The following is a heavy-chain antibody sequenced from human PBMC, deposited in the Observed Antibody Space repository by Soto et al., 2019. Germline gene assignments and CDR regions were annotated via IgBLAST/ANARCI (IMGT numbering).Heavy chain of an antibody. CDR2: ISGSGTST. Sequence: EVQLLESGGGLVQPGGSLRLSCGASGFTFGRSAMSWVRQAPGKGLEWVSGISGSGTSTYYADFLKGRSSISRDNPRNMLYLEISSMPIEVTAIFYCVKEKNYDISAVHYGIDAWGQGITVTVSS. D-gene: IGHD3-9*01. V-gene: IGHV3-23*01. CDR1: GFTFGRSA. J-gene: IGHJ6*02. CDR3: VKEKNYDISAVHYGIDA.